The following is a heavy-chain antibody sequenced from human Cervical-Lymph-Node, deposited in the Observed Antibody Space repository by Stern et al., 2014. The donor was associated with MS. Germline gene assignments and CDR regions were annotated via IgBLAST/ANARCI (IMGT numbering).Heavy chain of an antibody. Sequence: EVQLVESGGGLVQPGTSLRLSCVVFGGSCVVHAMNWVRPAHGQGLVWVFSINWDSEPTGYPDSAKDRFTISRDNAKNSLFLEMNSLRPEDTALYYFVRDSRAHIELYETAGSLDYWGQGTRVTVSS. D-gene: IGHD2-21*01. V-gene: IGHV3-9*01. J-gene: IGHJ4*02. CDR3: VRDSRAHIELYETAGSLDY. CDR2: INWDSEPT. CDR1: GGSCVVHA.